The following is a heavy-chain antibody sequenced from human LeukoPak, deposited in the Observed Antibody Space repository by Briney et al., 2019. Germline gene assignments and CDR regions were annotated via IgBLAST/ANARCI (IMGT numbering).Heavy chain of an antibody. CDR3: ARGLGGYTRGPFDY. D-gene: IGHD5-12*01. J-gene: IGHJ4*02. V-gene: IGHV3-33*01. Sequence: PGRSLRLSCAASGFTFSRYGMHWVSQAPGKGLEWVAVMWYDGSNKYYADSVKGRLTIYRDNSKNTLYLQMHSLRAEDTAVYYCARGLGGYTRGPFDYWGQGTLVTVSS. CDR2: MWYDGSNK. CDR1: GFTFSRYG.